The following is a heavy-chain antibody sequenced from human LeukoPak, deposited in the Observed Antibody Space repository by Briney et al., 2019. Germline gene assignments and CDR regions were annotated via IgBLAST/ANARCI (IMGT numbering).Heavy chain of an antibody. J-gene: IGHJ5*02. Sequence: ASVKVSCKASGYTFTSYGISWVRQAPGQGLEWMGWISAYNGNTNYAQKLQGRVTMTTDTSTSTAYMELRSLRSDDTAVYYCARDSRRASSSRSLFDPWGQGTLVTVSS. D-gene: IGHD6-13*01. CDR2: ISAYNGNT. CDR3: ARDSRRASSSRSLFDP. CDR1: GYTFTSYG. V-gene: IGHV1-18*01.